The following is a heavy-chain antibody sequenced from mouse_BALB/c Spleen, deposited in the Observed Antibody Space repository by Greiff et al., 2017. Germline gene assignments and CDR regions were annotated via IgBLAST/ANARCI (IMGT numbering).Heavy chain of an antibody. CDR3: ARDRGTTVVAKRYFDV. Sequence: EVQLVESGGGLVKPGGSLKLSCAASGFTFSSYAMSWVRQSPEKRLEWVAEISSGGSYTYYPDTVTGRFTISRDNAKNTLYLEMSSLRSEDTAMYYCARDRGTTVVAKRYFDVWGAGTTVTVSS. CDR2: ISSGGSYT. D-gene: IGHD1-1*01. V-gene: IGHV5-9-4*01. J-gene: IGHJ1*01. CDR1: GFTFSSYA.